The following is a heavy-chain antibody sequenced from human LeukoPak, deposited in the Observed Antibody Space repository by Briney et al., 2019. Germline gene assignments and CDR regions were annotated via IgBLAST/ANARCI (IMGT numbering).Heavy chain of an antibody. Sequence: PGGSLRLSCAASGFTFSSYAMSWVRQTPGKGLEWVSAISGSGSSTYYAGSVKGRFTISRDNAKNSLYLQMSNLRAEDTAVYFCARGGGLDVWGQGATVTVSS. CDR2: ISGSGSST. J-gene: IGHJ6*02. CDR1: GFTFSSYA. CDR3: ARGGGLDV. V-gene: IGHV3-23*01. D-gene: IGHD3-16*01.